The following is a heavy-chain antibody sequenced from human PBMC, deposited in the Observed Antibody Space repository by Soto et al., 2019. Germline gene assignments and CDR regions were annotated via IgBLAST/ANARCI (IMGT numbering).Heavy chain of an antibody. V-gene: IGHV1-24*01. Sequence: ASVKVSCKVSGYTLTELSMHWVRQAPGKGLEWMGGFDPEDGETIYAQKFQGRVTMTEDTSTDTAYMELSSLRSEDTAVYYCATGYHDFWSGYYHNWFDPWGRGTLVTVSS. CDR1: GYTLTELS. D-gene: IGHD3-3*01. CDR3: ATGYHDFWSGYYHNWFDP. J-gene: IGHJ5*02. CDR2: FDPEDGET.